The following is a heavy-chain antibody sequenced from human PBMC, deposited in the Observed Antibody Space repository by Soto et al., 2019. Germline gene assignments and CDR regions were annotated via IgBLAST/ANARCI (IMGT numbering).Heavy chain of an antibody. CDR3: TRANWYSEY. CDR2: IYYNGNT. CDR1: GVSISNNY. Sequence: QVQLQESGPGLGKPWETLSLTCTVSGVSISNNYWSWIRQPPGKGLEWIGYIYYNGNTNYSPSLKSRVTMSVDTSRNQISLKLTTVTAADTAVYYCTRANWYSEYWGQGTLVTVSS. V-gene: IGHV4-59*01. D-gene: IGHD7-27*01. J-gene: IGHJ4*02.